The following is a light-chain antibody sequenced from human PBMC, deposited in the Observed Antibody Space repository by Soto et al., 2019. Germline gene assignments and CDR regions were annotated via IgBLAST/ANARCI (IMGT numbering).Light chain of an antibody. Sequence: QSALTQSRSVSGSPGQSVTISCSGTSSDVGGYNFVSWYQQHPGKAPKLMIYEVSSRPSGVSNRFSGSKSGNTASLTISGLQAEDEADYYCSSYSSTSTPWVFGGGTKLTVL. J-gene: IGLJ3*02. CDR2: EVS. CDR3: SSYSSTSTPWV. CDR1: SSDVGGYNF. V-gene: IGLV2-14*01.